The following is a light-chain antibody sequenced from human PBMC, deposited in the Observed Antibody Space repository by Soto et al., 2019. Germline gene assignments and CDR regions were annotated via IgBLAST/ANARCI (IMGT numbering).Light chain of an antibody. CDR2: EVS. V-gene: IGLV2-14*01. CDR3: CSYTSSPYL. J-gene: IGLJ1*01. CDR1: SSDVGDYNY. Sequence: QSALTQPASVSGSPGQSITISCTGTSSDVGDYNYVSWYQQHPGKAPKLIIFEVSDRPSGVSNRFSGSKSGNTASLTISGLQAEDEAHYYCCSYTSSPYLFGSGTKVTVL.